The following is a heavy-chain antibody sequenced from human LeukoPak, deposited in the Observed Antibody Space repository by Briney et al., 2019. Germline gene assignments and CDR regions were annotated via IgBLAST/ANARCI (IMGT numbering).Heavy chain of an antibody. V-gene: IGHV1-18*01. CDR1: GYTFTSYG. D-gene: IGHD2-2*01. CDR2: ISAYNGNT. CDR3: ARDQAVVPGPYYYYMDV. J-gene: IGHJ6*03. Sequence: ASVKVSCKASGYTFTSYGISWVRQAPGQGLEWMGWISAYNGNTNYAQKLQGRVTMTRDTSTSTVYMELTSLRSEDTAVYYCARDQAVVPGPYYYYMDVWAKGTTVTVSS.